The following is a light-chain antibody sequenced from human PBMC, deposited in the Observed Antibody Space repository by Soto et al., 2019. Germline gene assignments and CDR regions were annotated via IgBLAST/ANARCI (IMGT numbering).Light chain of an antibody. CDR1: SSNFGAGFH. CDR2: DVT. Sequence: QSVLTQPPSVSGAPGQWVTISCTGTSSNFGAGFHVHWYQQLPGKAPTLLIYDVTNRPSGVPGRFSGSKSGASASLAITGLQAEDEAVYYCQSYDRSLSGYVFGTGTKVTV. CDR3: QSYDRSLSGYV. J-gene: IGLJ1*01. V-gene: IGLV1-40*01.